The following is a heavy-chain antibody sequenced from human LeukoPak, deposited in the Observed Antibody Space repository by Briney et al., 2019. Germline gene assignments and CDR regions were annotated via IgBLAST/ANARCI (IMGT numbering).Heavy chain of an antibody. CDR1: GFTFSSYG. Sequence: PGGSLRLSCAASGFTFSSYGMSWVRQAPGKGLEWVSAISGSGGSTYYADSVKGRFTISRDNSKNTLYVQMKSLRDEDTAVYYCAAAFLGYCSGGSCHTPLFGYWGQGTLVTVSS. CDR3: AAAFLGYCSGGSCHTPLFGY. J-gene: IGHJ4*02. D-gene: IGHD2-15*01. V-gene: IGHV3-23*01. CDR2: ISGSGGST.